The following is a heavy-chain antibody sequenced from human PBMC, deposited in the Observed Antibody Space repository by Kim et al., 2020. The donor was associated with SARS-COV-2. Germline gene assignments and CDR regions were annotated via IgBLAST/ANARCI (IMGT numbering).Heavy chain of an antibody. V-gene: IGHV3-30*07. J-gene: IGHJ6*02. D-gene: IGHD5-18*01. CDR3: ARDRDGYSYGSSGMVV. Sequence: SVKGRFTISRDNSKNTVYLQMNSLRAEDTAVYYCARDRDGYSYGSSGMVVWGQGTTVTVSS.